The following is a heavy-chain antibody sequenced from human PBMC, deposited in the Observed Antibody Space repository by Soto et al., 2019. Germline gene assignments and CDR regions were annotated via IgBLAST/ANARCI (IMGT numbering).Heavy chain of an antibody. Sequence: GGSLRLSCAASGFTFSDYYMNWIRQSPGKGLEWVAYVSRGANTIYYADSVKGRFTISRDNAKNSLYLQMNSLRAEDTAVYYCARGLSPGTTSYYFMDVWAEGTTVTVSS. D-gene: IGHD1-1*01. CDR2: VSRGANTI. V-gene: IGHV3-11*01. J-gene: IGHJ6*03. CDR1: GFTFSDYY. CDR3: ARGLSPGTTSYYFMDV.